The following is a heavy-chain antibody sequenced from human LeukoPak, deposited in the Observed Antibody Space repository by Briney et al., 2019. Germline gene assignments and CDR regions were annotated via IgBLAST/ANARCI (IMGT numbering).Heavy chain of an antibody. J-gene: IGHJ4*02. V-gene: IGHV3-23*01. CDR1: GFTFSTYA. CDR2: ISGRGGST. CDR3: AKDWGYGSGSYYPAY. Sequence: GGSLRLSCAASGFTFSTYAMSWVRQAPGKGLEWVSVISGRGGSTSYADSVKGRFTISRDNSKNTLYLQMNSLRAEDTAVYYCAKDWGYGSGSYYPAYWGQGTPVTVPS. D-gene: IGHD3-10*01.